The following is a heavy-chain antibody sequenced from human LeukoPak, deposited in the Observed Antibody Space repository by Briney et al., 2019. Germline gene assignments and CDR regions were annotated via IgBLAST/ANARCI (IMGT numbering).Heavy chain of an antibody. J-gene: IGHJ4*02. CDR3: ARGVSADYDFWSVYYFDY. CDR1: GYSVSSGYY. Sequence: PSETLSLTCTVSGYSVSSGYYWGWIRQPPGKGLEWIGTIYHSGSTYYNPSLKSRVTISVDTSRNQFSLKLSSVTAADTAVYYCARGVSADYDFWSVYYFDYWGQGTLVTVSS. D-gene: IGHD3-3*01. V-gene: IGHV4-38-2*02. CDR2: IYHSGST.